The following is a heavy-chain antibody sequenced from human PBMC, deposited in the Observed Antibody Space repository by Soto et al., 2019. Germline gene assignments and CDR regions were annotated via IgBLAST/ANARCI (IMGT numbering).Heavy chain of an antibody. CDR1: GFTFSSYG. CDR3: SKDRGYSSSWGFDY. CDR2: ISYDGSNK. D-gene: IGHD6-13*01. V-gene: IGHV3-30*18. J-gene: IGHJ4*02. Sequence: GGSLRLSCAASGFTFSSYGMHWVRQAPGKGLEWVEVISYDGSNKYYADSVKGRFTISRDNSKNTLYLQMNSLRAEDTAVYYCSKDRGYSSSWGFDYWGQATLVTVS.